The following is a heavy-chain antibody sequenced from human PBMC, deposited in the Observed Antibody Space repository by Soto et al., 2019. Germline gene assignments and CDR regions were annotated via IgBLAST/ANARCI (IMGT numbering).Heavy chain of an antibody. CDR2: VFTSGTT. Sequence: PSETLSLTCTVSDGSISTYYWSWIRQPAGKELEWIGHVFTSGTTNYTPSLKSRVSMSLDTAKNQFSLELRSVTAADTAVYYCVRDKSGFWGGYFDSWGQGKLVTVSS. CDR1: DGSISTYY. V-gene: IGHV4-4*07. J-gene: IGHJ4*02. D-gene: IGHD3-3*01. CDR3: VRDKSGFWGGYFDS.